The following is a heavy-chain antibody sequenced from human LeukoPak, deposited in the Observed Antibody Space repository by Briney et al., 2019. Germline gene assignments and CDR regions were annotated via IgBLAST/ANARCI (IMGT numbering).Heavy chain of an antibody. J-gene: IGHJ4*02. CDR2: ISYSGST. CDR3: ARAPGYSYGYRSLGYFDY. Sequence: SQTLSLTCAVSGGSISTGGYYWNWIRQHPGKGLEWIGYISYSGSTYYNPSLKSRVTISVDTSKNQFSLKLSSVTAADTAVYYCARAPGYSYGYRSLGYFDYWGQGTLVTVSS. CDR1: GGSISTGGYY. V-gene: IGHV4-30-4*08. D-gene: IGHD5-18*01.